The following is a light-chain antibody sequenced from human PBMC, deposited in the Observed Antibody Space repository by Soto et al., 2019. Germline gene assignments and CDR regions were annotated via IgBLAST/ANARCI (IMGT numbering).Light chain of an antibody. Sequence: QSVLTQPPSVSGAPGQRVTISCTGSSSNIGAGYDVNWYQQLPGTAPKLLIFGDSNRSSGVPDRFSGSKSGTSASLAITGLQADDEADYYCQSSDSRLSGSDVFGTGTKVTVL. J-gene: IGLJ1*01. CDR2: GDS. V-gene: IGLV1-40*01. CDR1: SSNIGAGYD. CDR3: QSSDSRLSGSDV.